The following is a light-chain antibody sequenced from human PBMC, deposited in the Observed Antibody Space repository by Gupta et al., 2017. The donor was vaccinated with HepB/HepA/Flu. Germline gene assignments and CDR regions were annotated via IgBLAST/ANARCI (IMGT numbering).Light chain of an antibody. CDR1: SSDVGSYNL. Sequence: QSALTQPASVSGSPGQSITISCNGTSSDVGSYNLVSWYQQHPGKAPKLMIYEVSKRPSGVSSRFSGSKSGSTASLTISGLQADDEADYYCCSYVGVSKYVVFGGGTKLTVL. J-gene: IGLJ2*01. CDR3: CSYVGVSKYVV. CDR2: EVS. V-gene: IGLV2-23*02.